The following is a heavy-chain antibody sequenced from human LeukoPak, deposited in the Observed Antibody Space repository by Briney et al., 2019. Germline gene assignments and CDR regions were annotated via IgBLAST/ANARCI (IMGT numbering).Heavy chain of an antibody. CDR2: IRFDASNK. J-gene: IGHJ1*01. Sequence: GGSLRLSCAASGFTFSGYGMHWVRQAPGKGLEWVAFIRFDASNKYYADPVKGRFTISRDNSKNTLYLQMSSLRPEDTAVYYCASRYCSGGSCYSYFHYWGQGTLVTVSS. CDR1: GFTFSGYG. D-gene: IGHD2-15*01. V-gene: IGHV3-30*02. CDR3: ASRYCSGGSCYSYFHY.